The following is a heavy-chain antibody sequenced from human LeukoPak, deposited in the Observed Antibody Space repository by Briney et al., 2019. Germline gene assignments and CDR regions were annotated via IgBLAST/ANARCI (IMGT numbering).Heavy chain of an antibody. CDR3: AGDHDIVVVPAPLHTSQSV. D-gene: IGHD2-2*01. CDR1: GFTFSSYA. Sequence: AGGSLRLSCAASGFTFSSYAMSWVRQAPGKGLEWVSAISGSGGSTYYADSVRGRFTISRDNSKNTLYLQMNSLRAEDTAVYYCAGDHDIVVVPAPLHTSQSVWGKGTTVTVSS. CDR2: ISGSGGST. J-gene: IGHJ6*04. V-gene: IGHV3-23*01.